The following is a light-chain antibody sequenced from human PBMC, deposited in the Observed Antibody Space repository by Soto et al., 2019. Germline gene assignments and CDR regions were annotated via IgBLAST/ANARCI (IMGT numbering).Light chain of an antibody. Sequence: QFVLTRPPSVSGAPGQRVTISCTGSSSNIGAGYDVHWYQQLPGTGPKLLISGNSNRPSGVPDRFSGSRSGTSASLAITGLQAEDEADYYCQSHDSSLSAYVFGTGTKVTVL. CDR2: GNS. V-gene: IGLV1-40*01. J-gene: IGLJ1*01. CDR1: SSNIGAGYD. CDR3: QSHDSSLSAYV.